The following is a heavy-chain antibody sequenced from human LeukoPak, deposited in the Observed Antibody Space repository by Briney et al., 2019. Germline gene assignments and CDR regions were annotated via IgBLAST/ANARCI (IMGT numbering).Heavy chain of an antibody. CDR3: AKVAGPWTYYYYYGMDV. V-gene: IGHV3-9*01. J-gene: IGHJ6*02. CDR2: ISWNSDSR. Sequence: PGRSLRLSCAASGFTFDDYAMHWVRQAPGKGLEWVSGISWNSDSRGYADSVKGRFTISRDNTKKSLYLQMNSLRAEDTALYYCAKVAGPWTYYYYYGMDVWGQGTTVTVSS. CDR1: GFTFDDYA. D-gene: IGHD6-19*01.